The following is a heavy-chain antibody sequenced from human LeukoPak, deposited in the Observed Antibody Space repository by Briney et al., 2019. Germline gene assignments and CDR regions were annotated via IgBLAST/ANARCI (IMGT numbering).Heavy chain of an antibody. CDR3: ARDGVTVVTLGFDY. D-gene: IGHD4-23*01. Sequence: GGSLRLSCAASGFTFSSYAMHWVRQAPGKGLEWVAVISYDGSNKYYADSVKGRFTISRDNSKNTLYLQMNNLRAEDTAVYYCARDGVTVVTLGFDYWGQGTPVTVSS. J-gene: IGHJ4*02. CDR2: ISYDGSNK. V-gene: IGHV3-30-3*01. CDR1: GFTFSSYA.